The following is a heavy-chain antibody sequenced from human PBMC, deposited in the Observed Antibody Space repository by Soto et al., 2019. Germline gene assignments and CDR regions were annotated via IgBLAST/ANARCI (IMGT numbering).Heavy chain of an antibody. J-gene: IGHJ4*02. CDR1: VGPFSGYA. CDR2: IIPIFGTA. D-gene: IGHD3-22*01. Sequence: SVKVSCKSSVGPFSGYAISWVRQAPGQGLEWMGGIIPIFGTANYAQKFQGRVTITADESTSTAYMELSSLRSEDTAVYYCARGKGYYDSSGYSSPFDYWGQGTLVTVSS. CDR3: ARGKGYYDSSGYSSPFDY. V-gene: IGHV1-69*13.